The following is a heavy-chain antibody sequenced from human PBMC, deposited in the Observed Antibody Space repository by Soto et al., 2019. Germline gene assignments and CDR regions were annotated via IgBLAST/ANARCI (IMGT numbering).Heavy chain of an antibody. CDR3: AREESIVVVPAARTAGRYGMDV. D-gene: IGHD2-2*01. Sequence: SETLSLTCTVSGGSISSGDYYWSWIRQPPGKGLEWIGYIYYSGSTYYNPSLKSRVTISVDTSKNQFSLRLSSVTAADTAVYYCAREESIVVVPAARTAGRYGMDVWGQGNTVTVSS. CDR1: GGSISSGDYY. J-gene: IGHJ6*02. V-gene: IGHV4-30-4*01. CDR2: IYYSGST.